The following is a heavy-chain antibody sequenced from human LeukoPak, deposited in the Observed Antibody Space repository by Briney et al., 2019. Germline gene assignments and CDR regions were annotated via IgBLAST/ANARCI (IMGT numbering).Heavy chain of an antibody. V-gene: IGHV1-2*02. CDR1: GYTFTGYY. D-gene: IGHD6-6*01. CDR3: ARDGAARPEYDY. Sequence: SVKVSCKASGYTFTGYYMHWVRQAPGQGLAGMGWINPNSGGTNYAQKFQGRVTMTRDTSISTAYMELSRLRSDDTAVYYCARDGAARPEYDYWGQGTLVTVSS. J-gene: IGHJ4*02. CDR2: INPNSGGT.